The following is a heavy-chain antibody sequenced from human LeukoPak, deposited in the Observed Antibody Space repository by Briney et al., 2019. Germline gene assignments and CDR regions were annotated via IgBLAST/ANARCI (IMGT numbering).Heavy chain of an antibody. Sequence: GGSLRLSCAASGFTFSSYEMHWVRQAPGKGLEWVSYISSSGSTIYYADSVKGRFTISRDNAKNSLYLQMNSLRAEDTAVYYCAREHFIVVVPAAIFRENYFDYWGQGTLVTVSS. CDR3: AREHFIVVVPAAIFRENYFDY. V-gene: IGHV3-48*03. CDR2: ISSSGSTI. D-gene: IGHD2-2*02. CDR1: GFTFSSYE. J-gene: IGHJ4*02.